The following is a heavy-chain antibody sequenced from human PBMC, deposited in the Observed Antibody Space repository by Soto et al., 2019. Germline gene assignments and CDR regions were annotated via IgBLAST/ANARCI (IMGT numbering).Heavy chain of an antibody. CDR2: IYYSGST. J-gene: IGHJ6*02. Sequence: SETLSLTCTVSGGSISSYYWSWIRQPPGKGLEWIGYIYYSGSTNYNPSLKSRVTISVDTSKNQFSLKLSSVTAADTAVYYCARHEWRVEVWFEAMDVWGQGTTVTVSS. CDR3: ARHEWRVEVWFEAMDV. V-gene: IGHV4-59*08. CDR1: GGSISSYY. D-gene: IGHD3-10*01.